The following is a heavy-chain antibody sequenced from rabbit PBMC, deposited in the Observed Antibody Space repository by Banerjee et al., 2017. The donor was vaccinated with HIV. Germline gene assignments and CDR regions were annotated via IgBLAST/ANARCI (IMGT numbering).Heavy chain of an antibody. Sequence: QEQLEESGGDLVKPEGSLTLTCTASGFAFSSSSWISWVRQAPGKGLEWIACINAGSANSTCYATWAKGRFTISKTSSTTVTLQMTSLTAADTTTYFCARDLAGVIGWNFNLWGPGTLVTVS. V-gene: IGHV1S45*01. D-gene: IGHD4-1*01. J-gene: IGHJ4*01. CDR2: INAGSANST. CDR1: GFAFSSSSW. CDR3: ARDLAGVIGWNFNL.